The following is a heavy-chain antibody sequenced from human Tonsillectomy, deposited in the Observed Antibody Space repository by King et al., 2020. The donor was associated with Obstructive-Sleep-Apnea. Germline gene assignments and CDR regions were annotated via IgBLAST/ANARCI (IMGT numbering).Heavy chain of an antibody. CDR1: GFTFSSHG. V-gene: IGHV3-30*03. D-gene: IGHD6-13*01. CDR3: ARDWEAAAGTGVLDY. J-gene: IGHJ4*02. Sequence: VQLVESGGGVVQPGRSLRLSCAASGFTFSSHGMHWVRQAPGKGLEWVGVLSNEGINKYHADPVKGRFTISRDNSKDTLYLSMNSLRGEDTAVYYCARDWEAAAGTGVLDYWGQGTLVTVSS. CDR2: LSNEGINK.